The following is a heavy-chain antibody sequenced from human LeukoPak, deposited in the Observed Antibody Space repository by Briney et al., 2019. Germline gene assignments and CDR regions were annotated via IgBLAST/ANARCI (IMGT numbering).Heavy chain of an antibody. J-gene: IGHJ3*02. CDR2: INPDGSTT. V-gene: IGHV3-74*01. Sequence: GGSLRLSCAASGFTFSSYWMHWVRQAPGKGLVWVSRINPDGSTTSYADSVKGRFTISRDNAKNSLYLQMNSLRAEDTALYHCARLYGSGSYHAFDIWGQGTMVTVSS. D-gene: IGHD3-10*01. CDR1: GFTFSSYW. CDR3: ARLYGSGSYHAFDI.